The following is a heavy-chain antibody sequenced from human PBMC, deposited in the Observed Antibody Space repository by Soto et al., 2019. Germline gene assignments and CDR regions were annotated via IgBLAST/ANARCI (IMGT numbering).Heavy chain of an antibody. V-gene: IGHV3-30-3*01. CDR3: ARDITAVRFATNYYYGMDV. CDR1: GFTFSSYA. CDR2: ISYDGSNK. J-gene: IGHJ6*02. D-gene: IGHD3-3*01. Sequence: PGGSLRLSCAASGFTFSSYAMHWVRQAPGKGLEWVAVISYDGSNKYYADSVKGRFTISRDNSKNTLYLQMNSLRAEDTAVYYCARDITAVRFATNYYYGMDVWGQGTTVTVSS.